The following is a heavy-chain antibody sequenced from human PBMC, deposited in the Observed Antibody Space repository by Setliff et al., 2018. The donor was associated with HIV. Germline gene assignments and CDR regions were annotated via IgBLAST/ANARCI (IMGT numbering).Heavy chain of an antibody. J-gene: IGHJ6*04. CDR2: IYYSGST. V-gene: IGHV4-61*03. CDR3: AREDYYYYGMDV. Sequence: SETLSLTCTVSGDSVSSRSYYWSWIRQPPGKGLEWIGYIYYSGSTNYNPSLKSRVTISVDTSKNHFSLKLRSVTAADTAVYYCAREDYYYYGMDVWGKGTKVTVSS. CDR1: GDSVSSRSYY.